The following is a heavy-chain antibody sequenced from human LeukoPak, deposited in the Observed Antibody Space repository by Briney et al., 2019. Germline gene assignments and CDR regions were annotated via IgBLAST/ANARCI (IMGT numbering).Heavy chain of an antibody. CDR1: GFTFSSYW. V-gene: IGHV3-7*01. Sequence: GGSLRLSCAASGFTFSSYWMSWVRQAPGKGLEWVANIKQDGSEKYYVDSVKGRFTISRDNAKNPLYLQMNSLRAEDTAVYYCARYHARGSSSMDYWGQGTLVTVSS. CDR2: IKQDGSEK. J-gene: IGHJ4*02. CDR3: ARYHARGSSSMDY. D-gene: IGHD1-26*01.